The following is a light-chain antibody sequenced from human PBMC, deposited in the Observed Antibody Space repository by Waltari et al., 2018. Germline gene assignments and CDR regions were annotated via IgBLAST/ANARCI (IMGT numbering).Light chain of an antibody. J-gene: IGLJ3*02. Sequence: QSVLTQPPSVSAAPGQKVTISCSRNNSNLGHGFVSWYQQLPGTAPKLLLYDINKRPSGIPDRFSGSRSGTSATLVISGLQTGDMADYYCVTWDNILSARVFGGGTKLTV. V-gene: IGLV1-51*01. CDR2: DIN. CDR3: VTWDNILSARV. CDR1: NSNLGHGF.